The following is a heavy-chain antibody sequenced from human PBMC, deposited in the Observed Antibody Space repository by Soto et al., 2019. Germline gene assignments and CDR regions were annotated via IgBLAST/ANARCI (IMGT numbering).Heavy chain of an antibody. J-gene: IGHJ6*02. Sequence: SGPTLAHPTETLTLTCPFSGFSLTSPGTCVSWIRQSPGKALEWLALIERDDDDKYYSTSLKTRLTISKDTRKNQVVLTMANMEPADTATYYCARSIRGPRRLNGMDVWGQGTTVTVSS. CDR2: IERDDDDK. D-gene: IGHD1-20*01. V-gene: IGHV2-70*13. CDR3: ARSIRGPRRLNGMDV. CDR1: GFSLTSPGTC.